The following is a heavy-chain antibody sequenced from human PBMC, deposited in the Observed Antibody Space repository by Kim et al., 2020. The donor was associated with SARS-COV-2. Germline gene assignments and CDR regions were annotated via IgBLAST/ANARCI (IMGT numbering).Heavy chain of an antibody. V-gene: IGHV3-48*04. CDR1: GFTFSSYS. CDR2: ISSSSSTI. Sequence: GGSLRLSCAASGFTFSSYSMNWVRQAPGKGLEWVSYISSSSSTIYYADSVKGRFTISRDNAKNSLYLQMNSLRAEDTAVYYCYLGFGELFFPYYYGMDVWGQGTTVTVSS. J-gene: IGHJ6*02. CDR3: YLGFGELFFPYYYGMDV. D-gene: IGHD3-10*01.